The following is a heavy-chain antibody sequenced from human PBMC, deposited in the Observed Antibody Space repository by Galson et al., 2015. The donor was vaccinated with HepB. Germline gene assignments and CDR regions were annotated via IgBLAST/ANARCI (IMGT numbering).Heavy chain of an antibody. Sequence: QSGAEVKKPGASVKVSCKASGYTFTDYYMQWVRQAPGQGLEWMGRINPNSGGTNYAQKFQGRVTMTRDTSISTTYMELSRLTSDDTAVYYCARDFASGGSLIWGQGTMVTVSS. CDR3: ARDFASGGSLI. CDR1: GYTFTDYY. CDR2: INPNSGGT. V-gene: IGHV1-2*06. D-gene: IGHD2-15*01. J-gene: IGHJ3*02.